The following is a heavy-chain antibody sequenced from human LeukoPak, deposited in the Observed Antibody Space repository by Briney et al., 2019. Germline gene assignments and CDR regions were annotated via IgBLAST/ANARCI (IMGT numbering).Heavy chain of an antibody. D-gene: IGHD3-3*01. CDR2: IYHSGST. V-gene: IGHV4-38-2*01. CDR1: GYSISSGYS. Sequence: SETLSLTCAVSGYSISSGYSWGWIRQHPGKEVEWIGSIYHSGSTYYNPSLKSRVSISVDTSKNQFSLKLSSVTAADTAVYYCARHPSIFGVVNYWGQGTLVTVSS. J-gene: IGHJ4*02. CDR3: ARHPSIFGVVNY.